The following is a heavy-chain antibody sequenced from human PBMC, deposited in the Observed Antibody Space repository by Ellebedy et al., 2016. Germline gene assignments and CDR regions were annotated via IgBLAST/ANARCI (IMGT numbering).Heavy chain of an antibody. D-gene: IGHD3-16*01. CDR3: TRGGLDNSFDV. V-gene: IGHV3-48*02. J-gene: IGHJ3*01. CDR2: ISSSSSTI. CDR1: GFTFSSYS. Sequence: GGSLRLXCAASGFTFSSYSMNWVRQAPGKGLEWVSYISSSSSTIYYADSVKGRFTISRDNAKNSVYLQMDSLRDEDTAVYYCTRGGLDNSFDVWGQGTMVTVSS.